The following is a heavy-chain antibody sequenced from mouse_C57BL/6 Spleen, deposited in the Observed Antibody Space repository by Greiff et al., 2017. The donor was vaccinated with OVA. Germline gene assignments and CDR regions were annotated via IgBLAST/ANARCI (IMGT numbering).Heavy chain of an antibody. CDR1: GYSFTGYY. CDR2: INPSTGGT. J-gene: IGHJ2*01. D-gene: IGHD2-10*01. Sequence: VQLKESGPELVKPGASVKISCKASGYSFTGYYMNWVKQSPEKSLEWIGEINPSTGGTTYNQKFKAKATLTVDKSSSTAYMQLKSLTSEDSAVYYCARAYYGIFDYWGQGTTLTVSS. CDR3: ARAYYGIFDY. V-gene: IGHV1-42*01.